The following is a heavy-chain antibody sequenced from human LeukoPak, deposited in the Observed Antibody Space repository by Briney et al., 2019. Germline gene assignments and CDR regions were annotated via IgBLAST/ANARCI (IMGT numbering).Heavy chain of an antibody. J-gene: IGHJ3*02. D-gene: IGHD4-17*01. V-gene: IGHV4-59*11. CDR1: DDSFSSHY. CDR2: ISLIGST. Sequence: SETLSLTCEVSDDSFSSHYWTWIRQPPGKGLEWIGYISLIGSTNYNPSLKSRVTISIDTSKNQFSLKLSSVTAADTAVYYCARDLVTVTKGFDIWGQGTMVTVSS. CDR3: ARDLVTVTKGFDI.